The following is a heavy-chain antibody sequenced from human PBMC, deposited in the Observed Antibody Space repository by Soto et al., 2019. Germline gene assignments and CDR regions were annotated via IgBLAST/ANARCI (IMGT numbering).Heavy chain of an antibody. V-gene: IGHV3-48*02. Sequence: PGGSLSLSCAASGFTFSVHSMNWVRRAPGKGLEWVSYISSTSSARYYADSVRGRFTISRDNVKYSLYLQMNSLTDEDTAVYYCARDSDIYYGMDVWGQGTTVTVSS. CDR3: ARDSDIYYGMDV. D-gene: IGHD3-9*01. CDR2: ISSTSSAR. J-gene: IGHJ6*02. CDR1: GFTFSVHS.